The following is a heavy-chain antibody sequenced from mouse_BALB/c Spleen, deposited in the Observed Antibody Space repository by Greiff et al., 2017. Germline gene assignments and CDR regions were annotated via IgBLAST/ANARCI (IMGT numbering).Heavy chain of an antibody. D-gene: IGHD1-1*01. CDR2: ISSGGSYT. CDR3: ARQGVVATRVHDFYAMDY. Sequence: EVNVVESGGDLVKPGGSLKLSCAASGFTFSSYGMSWVRQTPDKRLEWVATISSGGSYTYYPDSVKGRFTISRDNAKNTLYLQMSSLKSEDTAMYYCARQGVVATRVHDFYAMDYWGQGTSVTVSS. CDR1: GFTFSSYG. J-gene: IGHJ4*01. V-gene: IGHV5-6*01.